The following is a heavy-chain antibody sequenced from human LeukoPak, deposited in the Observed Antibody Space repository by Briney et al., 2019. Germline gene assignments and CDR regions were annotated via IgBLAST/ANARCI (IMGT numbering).Heavy chain of an antibody. CDR2: INSDGSSI. V-gene: IGHV3-74*01. J-gene: IGHJ4*02. CDR3: AKDHASDY. Sequence: GGPLRLSCAASGFTFSSHWMHWVRQAPGRGLVWVSRINSDGSSISYADSVKGRFTISRDNAKNTLYLQMNSLRVEDTAVYYCAKDHASDYWGQGTLVTVSS. CDR1: GFTFSSHW.